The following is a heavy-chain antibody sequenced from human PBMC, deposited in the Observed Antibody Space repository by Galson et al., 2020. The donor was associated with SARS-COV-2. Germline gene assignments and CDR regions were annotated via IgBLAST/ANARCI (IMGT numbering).Heavy chain of an antibody. CDR3: TRGSNSSPFYHFDP. Sequence: ASVKVSCKASGYTFSGHYMHWVRLAPGQGLEWMGRINPNSGDTDVAQKLQGRVTMTTDTSLTTAYMELSRLTSDDTAVYYCTRGSNSSPFYHFDPWGQGTLVTGSS. V-gene: IGHV1-2*06. CDR1: GYTFSGHY. CDR2: INPNSGDT. D-gene: IGHD3-10*01. J-gene: IGHJ5*02.